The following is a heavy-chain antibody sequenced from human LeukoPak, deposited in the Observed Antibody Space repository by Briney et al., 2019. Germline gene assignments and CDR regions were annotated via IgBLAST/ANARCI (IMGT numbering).Heavy chain of an antibody. J-gene: IGHJ3*02. D-gene: IGHD2-2*01. V-gene: IGHV1-69*04. CDR1: GGTFSSST. CDR3: ARDLWDIVVVPAAEI. Sequence: SVKVSCKASGGTFSSSTISWVRQAPGQGLEWMGRIIPILGIANYAQKFQGRVTITADKSTSTAYMELSSLRSEDTAVYYCARDLWDIVVVPAAEIWGQGTMVTVSS. CDR2: IIPILGIA.